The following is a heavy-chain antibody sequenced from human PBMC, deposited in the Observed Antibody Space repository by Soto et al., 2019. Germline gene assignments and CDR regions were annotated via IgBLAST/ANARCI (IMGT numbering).Heavy chain of an antibody. D-gene: IGHD1-1*01. CDR1: GYTFSSYD. CDR3: ARGLGTGTTVHY. J-gene: IGHJ4*02. V-gene: IGHV1-8*01. CDR2: MKPNSGNT. Sequence: QVQLVQSGAEVKKPGASVKVSCKASGYTFSSYDINWVRQATGQGLEWMGWMKPNSGNTGYAQKFQGRVTMTRNTSISTAYMELSCLRSEDSAVYYCARGLGTGTTVHYWGQGTLVTVSS.